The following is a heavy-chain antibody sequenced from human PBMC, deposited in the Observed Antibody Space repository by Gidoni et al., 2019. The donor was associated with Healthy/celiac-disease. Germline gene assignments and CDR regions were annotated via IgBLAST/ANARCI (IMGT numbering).Heavy chain of an antibody. Sequence: QLQLQESGPGLVKPSETLSLTFTASGGPISSSSYYWGWIRQPPGKGLEWIGSIYYSGSTYYNPSLKSRVTISVDTSKNQFSLKLSSVTAADTAVYYCARTGWLRRDYYYMDVWGKGTTVTVSS. CDR1: GGPISSSSYY. CDR2: IYYSGST. CDR3: ARTGWLRRDYYYMDV. J-gene: IGHJ6*03. V-gene: IGHV4-39*01. D-gene: IGHD5-12*01.